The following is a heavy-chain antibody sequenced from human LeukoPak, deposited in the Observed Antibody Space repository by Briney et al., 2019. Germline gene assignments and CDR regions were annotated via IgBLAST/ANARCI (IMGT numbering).Heavy chain of an antibody. CDR1: GYTFSGYY. CDR2: INPSGGIT. D-gene: IGHD6-19*01. J-gene: IGHJ4*02. V-gene: IGHV1-46*01. CDR3: ARDPAVSGKTYYFDY. Sequence: GASVKVSCKASGYTFSGYYIHWVRQAPGQGLEWMGRINPSGGITASSQKFQGRVTMTRDTSTTTVYMELSSLRSEDTAMYYCARDPAVSGKTYYFDYWGQGTLVTVSS.